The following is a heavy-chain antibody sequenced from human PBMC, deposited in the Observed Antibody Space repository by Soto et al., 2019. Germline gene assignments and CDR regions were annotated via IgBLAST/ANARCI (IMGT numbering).Heavy chain of an antibody. J-gene: IGHJ4*02. D-gene: IGHD6-13*01. Sequence: QIQLVQSGTEVREPGASVKVSCQASGYTFTSYGIIWVRQAPGQVLELMGWISGYNNNKNYAQKFQARVSMITDTSTRTAYLELRSLRSDGTAVYYCARVGAIAPAEGGYWGQGTLVTVSS. CDR1: GYTFTSYG. CDR2: ISGYNNNK. CDR3: ARVGAIAPAEGGY. V-gene: IGHV1-18*01.